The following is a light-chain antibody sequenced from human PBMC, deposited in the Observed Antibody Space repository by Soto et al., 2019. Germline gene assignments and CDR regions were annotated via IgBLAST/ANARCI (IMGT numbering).Light chain of an antibody. V-gene: IGKV1-39*01. CDR3: QQRYSTPLT. CDR1: QSISSY. J-gene: IGKJ4*01. Sequence: DIQVTQSPSSLSASVGDRVTITCRASQSISSYLNWYQQKPGKAPKLLIYAASSLKSWVPSRISGSGSGTDLTLTISSLQPEDFATYSCQQRYSTPLTFGGGTKVEIK. CDR2: AAS.